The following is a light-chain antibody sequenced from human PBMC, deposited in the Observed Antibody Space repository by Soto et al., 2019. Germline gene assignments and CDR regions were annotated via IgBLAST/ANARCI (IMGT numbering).Light chain of an antibody. Sequence: EIVMTQSPANLSVSPGERATLSCRASQSISSNLAWYQQKPGQGPRLLIYGASTRATGIPARFSGSGSGTEFSLTITTLQSENFALYYCQQYNNWPPSTFGQGTKLEIK. J-gene: IGKJ2*01. CDR3: QQYNNWPPST. V-gene: IGKV3-15*01. CDR1: QSISSN. CDR2: GAS.